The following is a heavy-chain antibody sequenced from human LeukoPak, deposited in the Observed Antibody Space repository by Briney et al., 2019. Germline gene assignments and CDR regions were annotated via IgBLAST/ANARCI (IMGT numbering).Heavy chain of an antibody. CDR1: GGTFSSYA. V-gene: IGHV1-69*05. D-gene: IGHD2-2*02. Sequence: ASVRDSCKAPGGTFSSYAISWVRQAPGQGLEWMGGIIPIFGTANYAQKFQGRVTLTTDESTSTAYMELSSLRSEDTAVYYCATLPYYCSSTSCYSRWGFDPWGQGTLVTVSS. J-gene: IGHJ5*02. CDR3: ATLPYYCSSTSCYSRWGFDP. CDR2: IIPIFGTA.